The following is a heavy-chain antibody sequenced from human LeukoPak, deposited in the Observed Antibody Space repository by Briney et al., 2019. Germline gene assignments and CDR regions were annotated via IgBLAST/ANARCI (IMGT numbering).Heavy chain of an antibody. D-gene: IGHD3-22*01. J-gene: IGHJ4*02. CDR1: GGSISSGDYY. CDR2: IYYSGST. CDR3: AQFPYYDSSGYYFDY. Sequence: PSQTLSLTCTVSGGSISSGDYYWSWIRQPPGKGLEWIGYIYYSGSTYYNPSLKSRVTISVDTSKNQFSLKLSSVTAADTAVYYCAQFPYYDSSGYYFDYWGQGTLVTVSS. V-gene: IGHV4-30-4*01.